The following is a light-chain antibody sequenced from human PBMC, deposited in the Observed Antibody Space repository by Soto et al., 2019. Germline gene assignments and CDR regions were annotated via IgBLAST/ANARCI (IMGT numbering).Light chain of an antibody. CDR2: KAS. CDR3: QPYYSYSP. V-gene: IGKV1-5*03. J-gene: IGKJ4*01. CDR1: QSINNW. Sequence: DIQMTQSPSTLSASVGDRVTITCRASQSINNWLAWYQQKPGKAPKLLFYKASSLESGVPSRFSGNGSGTEFTLNISSLQPDDCATYYCQPYYSYSPVGGGTKVEIK.